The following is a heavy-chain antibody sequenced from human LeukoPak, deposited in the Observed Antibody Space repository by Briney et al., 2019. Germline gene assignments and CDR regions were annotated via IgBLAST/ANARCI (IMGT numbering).Heavy chain of an antibody. Sequence: SETLSLTCAVYGGSFSGYSWIWIRQPPGKGLEWIGEINHSGSTNYNPSLRSRVTISVDTSKSQFSLKLSSVTAADTAVYYCADCSSTSCYGNWGQGTLVTVSS. V-gene: IGHV4-34*01. CDR2: INHSGST. J-gene: IGHJ4*02. CDR3: ADCSSTSCYGN. CDR1: GGSFSGYS. D-gene: IGHD2-2*01.